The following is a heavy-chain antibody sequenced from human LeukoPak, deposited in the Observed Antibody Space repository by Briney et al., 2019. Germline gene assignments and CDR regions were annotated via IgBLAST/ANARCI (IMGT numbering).Heavy chain of an antibody. CDR3: ARVGGGSDSSGLPSHAFWGY. Sequence: QSGGSLRLSCAASGFTFTSYYMHWVRQAPGKGLVWVSRIHSDGSITSYADSVKGRFTISRDNAKNTLYLQMNSLRAEDTAVYYCARVGGGSDSSGLPSHAFWGYWGQGTLVTVSS. V-gene: IGHV3-74*01. J-gene: IGHJ4*02. D-gene: IGHD6-19*01. CDR1: GFTFTSYY. CDR2: IHSDGSIT.